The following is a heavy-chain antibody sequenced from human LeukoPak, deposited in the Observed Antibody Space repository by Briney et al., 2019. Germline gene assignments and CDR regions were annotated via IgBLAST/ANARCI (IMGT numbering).Heavy chain of an antibody. CDR2: INHSGST. V-gene: IGHV4-34*01. CDR3: ASLTVTTVSFDY. CDR1: GGSFSGYY. Sequence: PAETLSLTGAVYGGSFSGYYWSWIRQPPGKGLEWIGEINHSGSTNYNPSLKSRVTISVDTSKNQFSLKLSSVTAADTAVYYSASLTVTTVSFDYWGQGTLVTVSS. D-gene: IGHD4-17*01. J-gene: IGHJ4*02.